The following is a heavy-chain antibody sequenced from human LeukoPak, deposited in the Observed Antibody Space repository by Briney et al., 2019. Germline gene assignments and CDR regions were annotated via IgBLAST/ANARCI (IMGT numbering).Heavy chain of an antibody. CDR2: ISGSGGST. J-gene: IGHJ4*02. V-gene: IGHV3-23*01. CDR3: AKRRTAGTEYYFDH. Sequence: GGSLRLSCAASGVTFSSYAMSWVRQAPGKGLEWVSAISGSGGSTYYADSVKGRFTISRDNSKNTLYLQMNSLRADDTAVYSCAKRRTAGTEYYFDHWGQGTLVTVSS. D-gene: IGHD6-13*01. CDR1: GVTFSSYA.